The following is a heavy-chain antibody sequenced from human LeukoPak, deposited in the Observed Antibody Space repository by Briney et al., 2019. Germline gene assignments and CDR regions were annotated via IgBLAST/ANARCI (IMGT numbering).Heavy chain of an antibody. CDR2: IKQDGSEK. CDR1: GFTFSSYW. CDR3: ARGSKDYYDSSGYYYFDY. J-gene: IGHJ4*02. V-gene: IGHV3-7*01. Sequence: GGSLRLSCAASGFTFSSYWMSWVRQAPGKGLEWVANIKQDGSEKYYVDSVKGRFTISRDNSKNTLYLQMNSLRAEDTAVYYCARGSKDYYDSSGYYYFDYWGQGTLVTVSS. D-gene: IGHD3-22*01.